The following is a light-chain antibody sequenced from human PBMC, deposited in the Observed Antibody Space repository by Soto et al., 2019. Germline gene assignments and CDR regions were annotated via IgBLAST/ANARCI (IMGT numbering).Light chain of an antibody. Sequence: DIHIAPSPSTLSASVGEKATLPCRASQSVTNWLAWYQQKPGKAPKLLIYDVSSLESGVPSRFSGSGSGTEFILTISSLQPEDFATDYCQQYKTHSTFGQGTRLEIK. V-gene: IGKV1-5*01. CDR1: QSVTNW. CDR3: QQYKTHST. CDR2: DVS. J-gene: IGKJ5*01.